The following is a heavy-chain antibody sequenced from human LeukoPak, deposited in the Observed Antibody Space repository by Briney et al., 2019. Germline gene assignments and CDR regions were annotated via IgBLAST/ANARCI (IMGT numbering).Heavy chain of an antibody. J-gene: IGHJ3*01. CDR3: ARELRGLMAF. CDR1: GFTFSSYE. CDR2: ISSSGSTI. Sequence: GGSLRLSCAASGFTFSSYEMNWVRQAPGKGLEWVSYISSSGSTIYYADSVKGRFTISRDNAKNSVYLQMSSLRAEDTAVYYCARELRGLMAFWGQGTMVTVSS. D-gene: IGHD5-24*01. V-gene: IGHV3-48*03.